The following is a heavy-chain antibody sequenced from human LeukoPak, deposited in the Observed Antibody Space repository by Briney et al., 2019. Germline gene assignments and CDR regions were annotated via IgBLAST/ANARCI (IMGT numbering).Heavy chain of an antibody. CDR1: GFTFSSYA. CDR2: IGTNVDRT. J-gene: IGHJ4*02. CDR3: VKDLARYYDTSGYEYFDY. V-gene: IGHV3-23*01. D-gene: IGHD3-22*01. Sequence: GGSLRLSCVASGFTFSSYAMSWVRQAPGKGLEWVSIIGTNVDRTFYADFVKGRFTISRDNFKNTLYLHMNSLRVEDTAVYYCVKDLARYYDTSGYEYFDYWGQGTLVSVSS.